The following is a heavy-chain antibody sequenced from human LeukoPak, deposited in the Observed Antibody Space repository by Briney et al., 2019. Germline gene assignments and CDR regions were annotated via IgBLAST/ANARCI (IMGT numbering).Heavy chain of an antibody. CDR3: STDLQPYRDGYNR. CDR2: PHPEDGET. CDR1: GYTLIQLS. D-gene: IGHD5-24*01. Sequence: ASVNVSCKVSGYTLIQLSIHWVRQAPGKGLEWMGGPHPEDGETIYAQKFQGRVTMTEDTSTDTAYMELSSLRSEDTAVYYCSTDLQPYRDGYNRWGQGTLVSVSS. V-gene: IGHV1-24*01. J-gene: IGHJ4*02.